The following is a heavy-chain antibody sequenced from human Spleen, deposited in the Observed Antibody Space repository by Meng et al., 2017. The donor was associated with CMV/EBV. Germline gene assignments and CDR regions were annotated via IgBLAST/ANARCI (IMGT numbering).Heavy chain of an antibody. Sequence: ASVKVSCKASGYTFTGYYMNWVRQAPGQGLEWMGWIDPSSGATNYTQKFRGRVTVTSDTSIRTAYMELNGLTSDDTAVYYCGREFPRWGLEFDYWGQGTLVTVSS. CDR3: GREFPRWGLEFDY. CDR1: GYTFTGYY. D-gene: IGHD2-21*01. J-gene: IGHJ4*02. CDR2: IDPSSGAT. V-gene: IGHV1-2*02.